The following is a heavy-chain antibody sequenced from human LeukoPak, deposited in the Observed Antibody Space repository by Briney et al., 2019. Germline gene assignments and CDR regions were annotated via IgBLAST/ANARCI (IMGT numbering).Heavy chain of an antibody. V-gene: IGHV1-3*01. CDR3: ARDSYYDILTGYNDAFDI. CDR1: GYTFTSYA. J-gene: IGHJ3*02. CDR2: INAGNGNT. D-gene: IGHD3-9*01. Sequence: ASVKVSCKASGYTFTSYAMHWARQAPGQRLEWMGWINAGNGNTKYSQKFQGRVTITRDTSASTAYMELSSLRSEDTAVYYCARDSYYDILTGYNDAFDIWGQGTMVTVSS.